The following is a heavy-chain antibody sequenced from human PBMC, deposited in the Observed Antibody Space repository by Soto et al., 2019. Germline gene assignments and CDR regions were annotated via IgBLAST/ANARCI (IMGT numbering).Heavy chain of an antibody. CDR2: IYHSGST. CDR1: GGSISSSNW. D-gene: IGHD3-10*01. Sequence: SETLSLTCAVSGGSISSSNWWSWVRQPPGKGLEWIGEIYHSGSTNYNPSLKSRVTISVDKSKNQFSLMQSSVTAADTAVYYSARDWVGGAMVRGVSDYWGQGTLVTVSS. V-gene: IGHV4-4*02. CDR3: ARDWVGGAMVRGVSDY. J-gene: IGHJ4*02.